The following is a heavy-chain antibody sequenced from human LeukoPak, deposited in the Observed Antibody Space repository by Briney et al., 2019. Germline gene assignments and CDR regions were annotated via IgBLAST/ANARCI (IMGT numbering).Heavy chain of an antibody. Sequence: ASVKVSCKASGYTFTGYYMHWVRQAPGQGLEWMGWINPNSGGTNYAQKFQGRVTMTRDMSISTAYMELSRLRSDDTAVYYCARAPGVLWFGEPTYYGMDVWGQGTTVTVSS. CDR1: GYTFTGYY. CDR2: INPNSGGT. V-gene: IGHV1-2*02. CDR3: ARAPGVLWFGEPTYYGMDV. J-gene: IGHJ6*02. D-gene: IGHD3-10*01.